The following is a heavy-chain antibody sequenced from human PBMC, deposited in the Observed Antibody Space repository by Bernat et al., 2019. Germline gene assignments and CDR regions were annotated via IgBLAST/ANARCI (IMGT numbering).Heavy chain of an antibody. Sequence: QVQLQESGPGLVKPSQTLSLTCTVSGDSISSGGYYWSWIRQHPGKGLEWIGYIYYSGSTYYNPSLKSRVTISVDTSKNQFSLKLSSVTAADTAVYYCARDFGYDSSGYPFYWYFDLWGRGTLVTVSS. CDR1: GDSISSGGYY. CDR3: ARDFGYDSSGYPFYWYFDL. V-gene: IGHV4-31*03. D-gene: IGHD3-22*01. J-gene: IGHJ2*01. CDR2: IYYSGST.